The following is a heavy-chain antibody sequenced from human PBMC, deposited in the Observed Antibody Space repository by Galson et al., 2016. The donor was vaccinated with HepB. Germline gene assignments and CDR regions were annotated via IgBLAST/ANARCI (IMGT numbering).Heavy chain of an antibody. CDR2: TYFRSKWYN. J-gene: IGHJ4*02. Sequence: CAISGDSVSSNTAAWNWIRQSPSRGLEWLGRTYFRSKWYNDYTMSVKSRIIISPDTSKNQFSLQLNSATPEDTAVYHCARDVGSTLAARSFDYWGQGTLVTVSS. V-gene: IGHV6-1*01. CDR3: ARDVGSTLAARSFDY. D-gene: IGHD6-6*01. CDR1: GDSVSSNTAA.